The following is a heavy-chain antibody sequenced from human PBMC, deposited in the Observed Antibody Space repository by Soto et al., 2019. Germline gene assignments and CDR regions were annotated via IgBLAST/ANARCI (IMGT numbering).Heavy chain of an antibody. CDR2: IIPIFGTA. Sequence: GASVKVSCKASGCTFSSYAISWVRQAPGQGLEWMGGIIPIFGTANYAQKFQGRVTITADESTSTAYMELSSLRSEDTAVYYCASQTKYSSSWYLDYWGQGTLVTVSS. V-gene: IGHV1-69*13. J-gene: IGHJ4*02. CDR3: ASQTKYSSSWYLDY. D-gene: IGHD6-13*01. CDR1: GCTFSSYA.